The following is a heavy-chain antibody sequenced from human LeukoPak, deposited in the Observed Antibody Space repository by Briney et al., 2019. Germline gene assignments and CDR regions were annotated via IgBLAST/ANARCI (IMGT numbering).Heavy chain of an antibody. V-gene: IGHV3-23*01. J-gene: IGHJ5*02. D-gene: IGHD6-13*01. Sequence: GGSLRLSCAASGFTFSSYAMSWVRQAPGKGLEWVSAISGSGGSTYYADSVKGRFTISRDNSENTLYLQMNSLRVEDTAVYYCAKCHSSSWYWTWFDPWGQGTLVTVSS. CDR2: ISGSGGST. CDR3: AKCHSSSWYWTWFDP. CDR1: GFTFSSYA.